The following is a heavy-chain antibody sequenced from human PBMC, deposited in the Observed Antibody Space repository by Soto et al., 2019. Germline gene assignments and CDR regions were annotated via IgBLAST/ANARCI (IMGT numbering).Heavy chain of an antibody. Sequence: QLQLQESGSGLVKPSQTLSLTCAVSGGSISSGGYSWSWIRQPPGKGLEWIGYIYHSGSTYYNPSLKSRVTISVDRSKNQFSLKLSSVTAADTAVYYCASSHAGAHITAAVHWGQGTPVTVSS. J-gene: IGHJ4*02. CDR3: ASSHAGAHITAAVH. V-gene: IGHV4-30-2*01. CDR2: IYHSGST. CDR1: GGSISSGGYS. D-gene: IGHD6-13*01.